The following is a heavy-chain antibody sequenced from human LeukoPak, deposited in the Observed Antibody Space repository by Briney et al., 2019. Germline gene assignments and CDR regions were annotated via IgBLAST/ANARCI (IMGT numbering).Heavy chain of an antibody. CDR2: IYYSGGT. D-gene: IGHD4-11*01. CDR1: GGSISNYY. Sequence: SETLSLTCTVSGGSISNYYWSWIRQPPGKGLEWIGYIYYSGGTNYNPSLKSRVTMSVDTSQNQFSLKLGSVTAADTAVYYCAKSTTVTTQQRGYFDYWGQGTLVTVSS. J-gene: IGHJ4*02. V-gene: IGHV4-59*01. CDR3: AKSTTVTTQQRGYFDY.